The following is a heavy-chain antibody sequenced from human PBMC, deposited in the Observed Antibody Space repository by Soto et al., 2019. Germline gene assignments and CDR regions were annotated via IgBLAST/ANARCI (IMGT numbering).Heavy chain of an antibody. CDR1: GFTFSSYS. V-gene: IGHV3-21*01. J-gene: IGHJ3*02. Sequence: GSLRLSCAASGFTFSSYSMNWVRQAPGKGLEWVSSISSSSSYIYYADSVKGRFTISRDNAKNSLYLQMNSLRADDTAVYYCASAKYDSSGYDAFDIWGQGTMVTVSS. D-gene: IGHD3-22*01. CDR2: ISSSSSYI. CDR3: ASAKYDSSGYDAFDI.